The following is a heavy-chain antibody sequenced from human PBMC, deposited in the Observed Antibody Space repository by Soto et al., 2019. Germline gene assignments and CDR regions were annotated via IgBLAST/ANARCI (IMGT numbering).Heavy chain of an antibody. D-gene: IGHD5-12*01. Sequence: QITLKESGPTLVKPTQPLTLTCTCSGFSVKTSGVGVGWIRQPPGKTLEWLALIYWNDFKRYTPSLESRLTITNDTSKNRVVHTVNNVDSADTATYYCAHSRGYNGYEGPPLYEMDVLGQGTTVSGSS. J-gene: IGHJ6*02. CDR2: IYWNDFK. CDR3: AHSRGYNGYEGPPLYEMDV. V-gene: IGHV2-5*01. CDR1: GFSVKTSGVG.